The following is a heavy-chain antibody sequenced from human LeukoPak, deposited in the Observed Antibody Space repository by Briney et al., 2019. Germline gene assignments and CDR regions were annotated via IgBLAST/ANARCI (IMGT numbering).Heavy chain of an antibody. V-gene: IGHV3-30*18. Sequence: PGRSLRLSCAASGFTFSSYGMHWVRQAPGKGLEWVAVISYDGSNKYYADSVKGRFTISRDNSKNTLYLQMNSLRAEDTAVYYCAKGGITVIVVVSPLDYWGQGTLVTVSS. D-gene: IGHD3-22*01. J-gene: IGHJ4*02. CDR1: GFTFSSYG. CDR2: ISYDGSNK. CDR3: AKGGITVIVVVSPLDY.